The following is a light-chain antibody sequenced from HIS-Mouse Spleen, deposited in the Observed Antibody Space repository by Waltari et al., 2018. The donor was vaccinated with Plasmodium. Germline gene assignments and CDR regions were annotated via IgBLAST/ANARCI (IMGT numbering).Light chain of an antibody. J-gene: IGLJ2*01. CDR2: DVS. CDR1: SSDVGGYNY. V-gene: IGLV2-11*01. Sequence: QSALTQPRPVSGSPGQSFTISCTGTSSDVGGYNYVSWYQQHPGKAPKLMIYDVSKRPSGVPDRFSGSKSGNTASLTISGLQAEDEADYYCCSYAGSYTLVFGGGTKLTVL. CDR3: CSYAGSYTLV.